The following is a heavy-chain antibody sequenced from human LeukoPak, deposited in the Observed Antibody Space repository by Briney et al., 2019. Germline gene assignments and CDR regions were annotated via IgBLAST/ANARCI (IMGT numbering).Heavy chain of an antibody. D-gene: IGHD6-25*01. J-gene: IGHJ4*02. Sequence: GGSLRLSCAASGFTFSSYSMNWVRQAPGKGLEWVSYISTSSGTIYYADSVKGRFTISRDNARNSLYLQMSSLRVEDTAVYYCTRAAGIAAPGTRFDYFDSWGQGTLLIVSS. V-gene: IGHV3-48*04. CDR1: GFTFSSYS. CDR3: TRAAGIAAPGTRFDYFDS. CDR2: ISTSSGTI.